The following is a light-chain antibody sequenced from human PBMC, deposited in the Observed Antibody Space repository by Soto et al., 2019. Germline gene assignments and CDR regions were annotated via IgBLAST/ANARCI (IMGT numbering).Light chain of an antibody. J-gene: IGLJ1*01. CDR2: DVS. CDR3: GSYTITGALPPYV. V-gene: IGLV2-14*03. CDR1: SSDIGDYNF. Sequence: QSALAQPASVSGSPGQSITISCTGTSSDIGDYNFVSWYQQRPGKAPTLILYDVSERPSGVSDRFSGSKSGSTASLTISGLQAEDEADYYCGSYTITGALPPYVVGTWTKVTVL.